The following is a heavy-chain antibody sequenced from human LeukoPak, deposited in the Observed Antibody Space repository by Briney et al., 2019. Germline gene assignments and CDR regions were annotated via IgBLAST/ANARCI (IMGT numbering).Heavy chain of an antibody. CDR2: ISHEGSNQ. CDR3: ARTREQWQVLDY. CDR1: GFSFGSYG. Sequence: PGRSLRLSCAASGFSFGSYGIHWVRQAPGKGLEWVAVISHEGSNQYHADSVKGRFTISRDDSKNMVYLRMNNLRAEDTAVYYCARTREQWQVLDYWGQGTLVTVSS. J-gene: IGHJ4*02. D-gene: IGHD6-19*01. V-gene: IGHV3-30*03.